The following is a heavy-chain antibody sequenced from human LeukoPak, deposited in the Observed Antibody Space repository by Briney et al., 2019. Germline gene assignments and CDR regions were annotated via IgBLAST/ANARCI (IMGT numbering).Heavy chain of an antibody. CDR3: ARDKLFSGWYLAGDY. CDR1: GFTVSSNY. Sequence: GGSLRLSCAASGFTVSSNYMSWVRQAPGKGLEWVSVIYSGGSTYYADSVKGRFTISRDNSKNTLYLQMNSLRAEDTAVYYCARDKLFSGWYLAGDYWGQGTLVTVSS. CDR2: IYSGGST. J-gene: IGHJ4*02. V-gene: IGHV3-53*01. D-gene: IGHD6-19*01.